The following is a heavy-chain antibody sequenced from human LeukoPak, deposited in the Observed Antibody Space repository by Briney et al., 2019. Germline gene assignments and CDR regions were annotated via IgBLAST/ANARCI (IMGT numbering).Heavy chain of an antibody. Sequence: PSETLSLTCTVSGGSISSSSYYWGWVRQPPGKGLEWIGSMYYSGSTYYNPSLKSRVTISVDTSKNQFSLKLSSVTAADTAVYYCAREGKSGWYLNWFDPWGQGTLVTVSS. CDR3: AREGKSGWYLNWFDP. CDR2: MYYSGST. CDR1: GGSISSSSYY. J-gene: IGHJ5*02. D-gene: IGHD6-19*01. V-gene: IGHV4-39*07.